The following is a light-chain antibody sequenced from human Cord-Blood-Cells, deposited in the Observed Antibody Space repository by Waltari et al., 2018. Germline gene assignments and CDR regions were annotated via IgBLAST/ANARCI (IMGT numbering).Light chain of an antibody. Sequence: DIQMTQSPSSLSASVADRVTITCRPSQSISSYLTWYQQKPGKAPKLLIYAASSLQSGVLSRFSGSGSGTDFTLTISSLQPEDFATYDCQQSYSTPYTFGQGTKLEIK. J-gene: IGKJ2*01. V-gene: IGKV1-39*01. CDR1: QSISSY. CDR3: QQSYSTPYT. CDR2: AAS.